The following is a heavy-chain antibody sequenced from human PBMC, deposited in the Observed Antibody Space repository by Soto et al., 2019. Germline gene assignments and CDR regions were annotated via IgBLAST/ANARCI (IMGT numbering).Heavy chain of an antibody. CDR2: TYYRSKWYN. J-gene: IGHJ4*02. CDR3: ARAARYSSSWYSEQYFDY. CDR1: GDSVSSNSAA. Sequence: SQTLSLTCAISGDSVSSNSAAWNWIRQSPSRGLEWLGRTYYRSKWYNDYAVSVKSRITINPDTSKNQFSLQLNSVTPEDTAVYYCARAARYSSSWYSEQYFDYWGQGTLVTVSS. D-gene: IGHD6-13*01. V-gene: IGHV6-1*01.